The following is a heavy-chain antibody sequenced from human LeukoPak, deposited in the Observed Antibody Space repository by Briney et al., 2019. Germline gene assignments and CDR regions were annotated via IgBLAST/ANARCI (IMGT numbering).Heavy chain of an antibody. CDR3: AREAPGGSGWTYFDY. CDR2: IYASGSA. V-gene: IGHV4-59*02. Sequence: PSETLSLTCAVSGGSVSGHCWDWIRQPPGKGLEWIGYIYASGSANYHPSLKSRVTISLDTSENHVSLRLTSVTAEDTAVYYCAREAPGGSGWTYFDYWGQGSLVTVSS. CDR1: GGSVSGHC. D-gene: IGHD6-19*01. J-gene: IGHJ4*02.